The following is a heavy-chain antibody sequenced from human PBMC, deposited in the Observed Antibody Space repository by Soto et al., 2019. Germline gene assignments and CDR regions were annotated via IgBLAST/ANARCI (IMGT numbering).Heavy chain of an antibody. J-gene: IGHJ4*02. CDR1: GFTFSDYY. V-gene: IGHV3-11*01. D-gene: IGHD3-16*01. CDR3: ARDHGGGRLALEY. CDR2: ISDSGRIT. Sequence: QVHLEESGGGLVKPGGSLRLSCTASGFTFSDYYMSWIRQAPGKGLEWISDISDSGRITHHADSVEGRFTISRDNAKDSLYLQLNNLRPEDSAIYYCARDHGGGRLALEYWGQGTLVSVSS.